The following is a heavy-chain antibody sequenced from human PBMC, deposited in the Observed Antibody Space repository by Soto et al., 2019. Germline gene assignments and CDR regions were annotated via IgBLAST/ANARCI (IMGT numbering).Heavy chain of an antibody. D-gene: IGHD3-3*01. CDR3: ASWGFRSLDEAGYYYMDV. CDR1: GYNFTIYG. CDR2: ISAYNGNT. Sequence: QVQLVQSVSEVKKPGASVKVSCKASGYNFTIYGITWVRQAPGQGLEWMGWISAYNGNTNYAQKLQGRVTMTTDISTRTADVDLRSLRSNATAVDYWASWGFRSLDEAGYYYMDVWGKGTPFAFS. V-gene: IGHV1-18*01. J-gene: IGHJ6*03.